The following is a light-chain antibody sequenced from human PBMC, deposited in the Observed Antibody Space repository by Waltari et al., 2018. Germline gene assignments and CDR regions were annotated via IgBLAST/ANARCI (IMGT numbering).Light chain of an antibody. J-gene: IGKJ4*01. CDR1: QDIAGY. Sequence: TCRASQDIAGYLAWYQQKPGKAPNLLIYVSSTLQSGVPSRVSGSGSGTVFALTISSLQPEDFGTYYCQQLHTYPLTFGGGTTVDI. V-gene: IGKV1-9*01. CDR2: VSS. CDR3: QQLHTYPLT.